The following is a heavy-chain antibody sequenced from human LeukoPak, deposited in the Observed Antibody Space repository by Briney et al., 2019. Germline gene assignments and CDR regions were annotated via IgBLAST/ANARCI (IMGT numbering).Heavy chain of an antibody. D-gene: IGHD3-22*01. CDR1: GYTFTSCG. Sequence: ASVKVSCKASGYTFTSCGISWVRQAPGQGLEWMGWISAYNGNTNYAQKLQGRVTMTTDTSTSTAYMELRSLRSDDTAVYYCARASTYYYDSSGYPVDYWGQGTLVTVSS. J-gene: IGHJ4*02. CDR2: ISAYNGNT. V-gene: IGHV1-18*01. CDR3: ARASTYYYDSSGYPVDY.